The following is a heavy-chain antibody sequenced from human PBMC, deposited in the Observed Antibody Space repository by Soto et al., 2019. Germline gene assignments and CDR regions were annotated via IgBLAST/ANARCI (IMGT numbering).Heavy chain of an antibody. J-gene: IGHJ4*01. CDR2: IWYDGSNK. Sequence: QVQLVESGGGVVQPGRSLRLSCAASGFTFSSYGMHWVRQAPGKGLEWVAVIWYDGSNKYYADSVKGRFTISRDNSKNTLCLQRNSLRAADTAVYYCARVSPGYSRRWHVPDLDYWGHGTLVTVSS. D-gene: IGHD6-13*01. CDR3: ARVSPGYSRRWHVPDLDY. CDR1: GFTFSSYG. V-gene: IGHV3-33*01.